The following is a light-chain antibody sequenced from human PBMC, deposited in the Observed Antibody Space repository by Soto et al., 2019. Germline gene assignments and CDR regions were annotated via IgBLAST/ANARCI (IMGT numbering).Light chain of an antibody. Sequence: DIPMTQSPSSLSAAVGESVTITCRASQGISNYVAWYQQTPGKVHKLMIYAATILQSGVPLPFSGSGSGTDFTLTISSLQPEDGATYYCQKYNIAPYPLGPGTKVDIK. CDR3: QKYNIAPYP. J-gene: IGKJ3*01. V-gene: IGKV1-27*01. CDR1: QGISNY. CDR2: AAT.